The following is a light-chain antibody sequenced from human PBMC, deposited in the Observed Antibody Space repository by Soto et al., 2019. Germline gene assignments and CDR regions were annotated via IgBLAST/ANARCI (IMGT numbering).Light chain of an antibody. V-gene: IGKV3-11*01. CDR1: QSVSSY. CDR3: QQRSNFLT. Sequence: EIVLTQSPATLSLSPGERATLSCRASQSVSSYLAWHQQKPGQAPRLLIYDASNRATGIPARFSGSGSGTDFTLTISSLEPEDFAVYYCQQRSNFLTFGGGTKVAIK. CDR2: DAS. J-gene: IGKJ4*01.